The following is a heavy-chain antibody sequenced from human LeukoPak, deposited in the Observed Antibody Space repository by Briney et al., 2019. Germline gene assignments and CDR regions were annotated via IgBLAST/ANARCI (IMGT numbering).Heavy chain of an antibody. CDR2: ISTTSGNI. V-gene: IGHV3-21*01. Sequence: GGSLTLSCAASGFTFSSYSMNWVRQAQGKGLELVAAISTTSGNIYYADSVKGRFTISRDNAKNSLYLQMNSLRVEDTALYYCARRAPSHDFDDWGQGTLVTVSS. J-gene: IGHJ4*02. CDR1: GFTFSSYS. CDR3: ARRAPSHDFDD.